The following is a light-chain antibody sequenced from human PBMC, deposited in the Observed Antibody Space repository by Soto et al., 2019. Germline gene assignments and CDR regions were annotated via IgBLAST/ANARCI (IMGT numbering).Light chain of an antibody. CDR1: SIDVGDY. CDR2: DVT. Sequence: QSVLTQPRSVSGSPGQSVTISCTGTSIDVGDYVSWYQQHPGKAPKVMIYDVTQRPSGVPDRFSGSKSGNTASLTVSGLQAEDEAVYYCCSHAGSRTYVFGTGTKVSVL. V-gene: IGLV2-11*01. J-gene: IGLJ1*01. CDR3: CSHAGSRTYV.